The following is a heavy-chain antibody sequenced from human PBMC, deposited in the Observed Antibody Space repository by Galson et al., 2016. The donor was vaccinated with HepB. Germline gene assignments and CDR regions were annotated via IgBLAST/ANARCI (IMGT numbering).Heavy chain of an antibody. CDR3: ARDYDFWNGYVPFDY. J-gene: IGHJ4*02. Sequence: KFQGRVTITRDTSASTAYMELSNLRSEDTAVYYCARDYDFWNGYVPFDYWGQGTLVTVSS. D-gene: IGHD3-3*01. V-gene: IGHV1-3*01.